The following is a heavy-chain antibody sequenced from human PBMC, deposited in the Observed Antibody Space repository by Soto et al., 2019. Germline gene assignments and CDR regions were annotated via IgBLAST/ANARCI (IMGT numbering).Heavy chain of an antibody. CDR1: GFTFSSYS. CDR3: ARASLGVVVIALGGY. Sequence: EVQLVESGGGLVQPGGSLRLSCAASGFTFSSYSMNWVRQAPGKGLEWVSYISSGSNTIYYADSVRGRFSISRDNVKNSPYLQMNSLRVEDTAVYYCARASLGVVVIALGGYWGQGTLVTVSS. CDR2: ISSGSNTI. V-gene: IGHV3-48*01. J-gene: IGHJ4*02. D-gene: IGHD2-21*01.